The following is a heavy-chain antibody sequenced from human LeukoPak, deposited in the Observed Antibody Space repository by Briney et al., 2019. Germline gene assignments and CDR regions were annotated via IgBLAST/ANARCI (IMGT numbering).Heavy chain of an antibody. CDR1: GYTFTDYY. V-gene: IGHV1-18*04. D-gene: IGHD3-16*01. J-gene: IGHJ4*02. CDR2: ISAYNGNT. Sequence: ASVKVSCKASGYTFTDYYMHWVRQAPGQGLEWMGWISAYNGNTNYAQKLQGRVTMTTDTSTSTAYMELRSLRSDDTAVYYCARDLLLGMLPFDYWGQGTLVTVSS. CDR3: ARDLLLGMLPFDY.